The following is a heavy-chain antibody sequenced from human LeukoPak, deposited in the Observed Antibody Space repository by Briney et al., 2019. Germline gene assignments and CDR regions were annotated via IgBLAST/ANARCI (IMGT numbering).Heavy chain of an antibody. Sequence: SESLSLTCSVSGGSISDYYWSWIRQPPGKGLEWIGYIYRGGTINYNPSVKSRVTMSLDTSKNQISLMLNSVTAADTAIYYCARHWLEAAKTYSYWFDPWGQGTLVTVSS. CDR2: IYRGGTI. V-gene: IGHV4-4*09. D-gene: IGHD6-13*01. CDR3: ARHWLEAAKTYSYWFDP. CDR1: GGSISDYY. J-gene: IGHJ5*02.